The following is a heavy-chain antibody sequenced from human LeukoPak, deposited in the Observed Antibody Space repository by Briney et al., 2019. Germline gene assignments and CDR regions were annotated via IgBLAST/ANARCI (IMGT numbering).Heavy chain of an antibody. CDR3: AREESGSYFSWSVGYFDY. CDR1: GFTLRSYW. V-gene: IGHV3-7*01. CDR2: INQDGSEK. J-gene: IGHJ4*02. Sequence: GGSLRLSCAASGFTLRSYWMSWVRQAPGRGLEWVANINQDGSEKYYVDSVKGRFTISRDNAKNSLDLQMNSLRDEDTAVYYCAREESGSYFSWSVGYFDYWGQGTLVTVSS. D-gene: IGHD1-26*01.